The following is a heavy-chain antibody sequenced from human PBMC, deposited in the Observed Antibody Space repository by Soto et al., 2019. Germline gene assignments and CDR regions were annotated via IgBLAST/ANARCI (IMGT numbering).Heavy chain of an antibody. Sequence: ASVKVSCKASGYSFRSFGIQWVRQAPGQSLEWMGWINVDNGDTKYSQNFQDRVTILRDTSASTVYMELSSLRTEDTAVYYCARVGLKYLRWFDPWGQGSLVTVSS. D-gene: IGHD6-6*01. CDR3: ARVGLKYLRWFDP. CDR2: INVDNGDT. J-gene: IGHJ5*02. V-gene: IGHV1-3*01. CDR1: GYSFRSFG.